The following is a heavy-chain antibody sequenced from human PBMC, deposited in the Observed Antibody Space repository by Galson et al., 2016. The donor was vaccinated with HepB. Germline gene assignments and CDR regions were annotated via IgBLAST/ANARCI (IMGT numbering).Heavy chain of an antibody. Sequence: SLRLSCAASGFTFSSYTMHWVRQTPGKGLEWVALIAYDGSNKYYADSVKGRFTISRDNSKNTLYLQMNSLRAEDTAIYYCARDARYSSNWYCGVAGPGFYYYGMDVWGQGTTVTVSS. CDR1: GFTFSSYT. CDR2: IAYDGSNK. D-gene: IGHD6-13*01. J-gene: IGHJ6*02. V-gene: IGHV3-30*04. CDR3: ARDARYSSNWYCGVAGPGFYYYGMDV.